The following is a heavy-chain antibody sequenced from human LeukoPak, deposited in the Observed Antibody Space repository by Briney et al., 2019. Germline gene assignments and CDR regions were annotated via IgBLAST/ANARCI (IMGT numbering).Heavy chain of an antibody. Sequence: ASVKVSCKASGYTFTSYAMHWVRQAPGQGLEWMGAINSGSGSVSHAQKLQGRVTMTRDTATSTVYMELSSLGSEDTAVYYCTREVVGTTIKNFDSWGQGTLVTISP. D-gene: IGHD4-11*01. CDR1: GYTFTSYA. J-gene: IGHJ4*02. CDR3: TREVVGTTIKNFDS. V-gene: IGHV1-46*01. CDR2: INSGSGSV.